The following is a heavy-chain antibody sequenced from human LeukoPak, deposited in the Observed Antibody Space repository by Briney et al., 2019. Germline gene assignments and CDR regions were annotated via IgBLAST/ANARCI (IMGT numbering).Heavy chain of an antibody. Sequence: PSETLSLTCTVSGVSFNSYFWSWLRQPPGKGLEWIGYVYASGSTYYSPSLKSRVTISLDTSKNQVFLKLISVTAADTSVYYCARRGTWFDPWGQGTLVTVSS. D-gene: IGHD3-10*01. CDR3: ARRGTWFDP. V-gene: IGHV4-4*09. J-gene: IGHJ5*02. CDR2: VYASGST. CDR1: GVSFNSYF.